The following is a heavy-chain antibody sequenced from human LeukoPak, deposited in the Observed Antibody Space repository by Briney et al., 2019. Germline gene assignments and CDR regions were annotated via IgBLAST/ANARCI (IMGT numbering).Heavy chain of an antibody. CDR3: AKGPYDFWSGYPRYFDY. CDR1: GFTFSSYA. D-gene: IGHD3-3*01. Sequence: GGSLRLSCAASGFTFSSYAMSWVRHAPGKGLEWVSAISVSGGSTYYADSVRGRFTISRDNSKNTLYLQMNSLRAEDTAVYYCAKGPYDFWSGYPRYFDYWGQGTLVTVSS. CDR2: ISVSGGST. V-gene: IGHV3-23*01. J-gene: IGHJ4*02.